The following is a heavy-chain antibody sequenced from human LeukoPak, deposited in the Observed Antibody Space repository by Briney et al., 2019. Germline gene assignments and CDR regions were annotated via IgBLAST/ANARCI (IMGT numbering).Heavy chain of an antibody. CDR2: ISSRGDST. V-gene: IGHV3-23*01. Sequence: QAGGSLRLSCGASGFTFSSYAMAWVRQAPGKGLEWVSTISSRGDSTYDADSVKGRFTISRDNSKNSLYLQMNSLRAEDTAVYYCTKDRPGSFDLWGQGSVVTVSS. J-gene: IGHJ4*02. CDR1: GFTFSSYA. CDR3: TKDRPGSFDL. D-gene: IGHD1-14*01.